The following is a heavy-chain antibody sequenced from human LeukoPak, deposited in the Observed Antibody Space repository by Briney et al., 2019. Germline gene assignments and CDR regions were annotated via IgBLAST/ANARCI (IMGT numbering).Heavy chain of an antibody. CDR2: IYYSGST. CDR3: ARERGWFGEFDY. CDR1: GGSISSGSYY. J-gene: IGHJ4*02. D-gene: IGHD3-10*01. Sequence: TSETLSLTCTVSGGSISSGSYYWGWIRQPPGKGLEWIGSIYYSGSTNYNPSLKSRVTISVDTSKNQFSLKLSSVTAADTAVYYCARERGWFGEFDYWGQGTLVTVSS. V-gene: IGHV4-39*07.